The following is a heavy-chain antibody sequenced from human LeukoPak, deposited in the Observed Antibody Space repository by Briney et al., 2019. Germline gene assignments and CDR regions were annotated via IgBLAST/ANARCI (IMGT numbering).Heavy chain of an antibody. J-gene: IGHJ6*02. D-gene: IGHD3-9*01. Sequence: SETLSLTCTVSGGSISSYYWSWIRQPPGKGLEWIGYIYYSGSTNYNPSLKSRVTISVDTSKNQFSLKLSSVTAADTAVYYCAISTLRYFACLLPTPPNYGRDVWGQGTTVTVSS. CDR1: GGSISSYY. CDR3: AISTLRYFACLLPTPPNYGRDV. CDR2: IYYSGST. V-gene: IGHV4-59*01.